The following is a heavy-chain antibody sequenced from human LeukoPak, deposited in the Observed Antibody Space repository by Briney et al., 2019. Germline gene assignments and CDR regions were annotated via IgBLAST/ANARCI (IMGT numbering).Heavy chain of an antibody. CDR1: GGSFSDYF. CDR2: INHRGTTT. V-gene: IGHV4-34*01. CDR3: ARNGRYCSPGCLGDAFDL. D-gene: IGHD2-15*01. Sequence: SETLSLTCAVYGGSFSDYFWSWIRQSPGKGLEWIGEINHRGTTTNYNPSLKSRVSISVDTSKAEFSLKLTSVTGAGSTVYYCARNGRYCSPGCLGDAFDLGGQGTMVTVSS. J-gene: IGHJ3*01.